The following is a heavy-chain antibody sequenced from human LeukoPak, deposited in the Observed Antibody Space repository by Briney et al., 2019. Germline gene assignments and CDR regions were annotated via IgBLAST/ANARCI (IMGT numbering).Heavy chain of an antibody. CDR2: IYYSGST. J-gene: IGHJ4*02. V-gene: IGHV4-39*02. D-gene: IGHD3-22*01. Sequence: SSETLSLTCTVSGGSISSSSYYWGWIRQPPGKGLEWIGSIYYSGSTYYNPSLKSRVTISVGTSKNQFSLKLSSVTAADTAVYYCARDSYDSSGYYDYWGQGTLVTVSS. CDR3: ARDSYDSSGYYDY. CDR1: GGSISSSSYY.